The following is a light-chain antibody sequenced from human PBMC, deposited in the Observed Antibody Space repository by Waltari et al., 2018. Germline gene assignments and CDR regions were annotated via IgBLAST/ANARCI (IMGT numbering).Light chain of an antibody. V-gene: IGKV2-30*01. Sequence: DIVMTQSPLSLSVTPGQPASISCRSSQSLVFNDGNTFLHWFQQRPGQSPRRLIYKVSNRYSGVPDRFSGSVSGTDFTLKISRVEAEDVGVYYCMQGAHWPPMYTFGQGTKLEI. CDR3: MQGAHWPPMYT. J-gene: IGKJ2*01. CDR1: QSLVFNDGNTF. CDR2: KVS.